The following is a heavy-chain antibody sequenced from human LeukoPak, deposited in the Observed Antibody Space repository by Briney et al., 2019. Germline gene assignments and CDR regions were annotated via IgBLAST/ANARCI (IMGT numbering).Heavy chain of an antibody. J-gene: IGHJ4*02. V-gene: IGHV3-11*04. Sequence: GGALRLFCAASGFTFSDYFMSWMRRAPGRGLVGGSYISATGSSINYADSVKGRFTTSRDNAKNSLYLQMNSLRAEDTAVYYCARDFSSSSYYFDYWGQGALVTVSS. CDR2: ISATGSSI. CDR3: ARDFSSSSYYFDY. D-gene: IGHD3-22*01. CDR1: GFTFSDYF.